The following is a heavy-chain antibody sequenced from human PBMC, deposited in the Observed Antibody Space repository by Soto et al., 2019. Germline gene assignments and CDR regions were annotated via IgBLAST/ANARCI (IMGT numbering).Heavy chain of an antibody. CDR2: ISNDGSKT. J-gene: IGHJ1*01. CDR3: VKDESINWYSGHFRH. CDR1: GFTFSTYT. D-gene: IGHD6-13*01. V-gene: IGHV3-30-3*01. Sequence: QVQLVESGGGVVQPGRSLRLSCVASGFTFSTYTMQWVRQAPGRGLEWVAVISNDGSKTHFADSVKGRFSISRDNSKNTLHLQMDSLRAEDTAVYYCVKDESINWYSGHFRHWGQGTLVTVSS.